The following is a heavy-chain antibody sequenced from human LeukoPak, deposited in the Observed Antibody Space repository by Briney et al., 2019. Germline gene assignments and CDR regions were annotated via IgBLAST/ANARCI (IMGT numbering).Heavy chain of an antibody. CDR1: GYTFTSYG. J-gene: IGHJ4*02. V-gene: IGHV1-18*01. D-gene: IGHD3-22*01. CDR2: INTYKGNI. Sequence: GASVKVSCKASGYTFTSYGISWVRQAPGQGLEWMGWINTYKGNINYIQKLQGRVTMTADTSTSTAYMELRSLISDDTAVYYCARGAYYDNTGNDYWGQGTLVTVSS. CDR3: ARGAYYDNTGNDY.